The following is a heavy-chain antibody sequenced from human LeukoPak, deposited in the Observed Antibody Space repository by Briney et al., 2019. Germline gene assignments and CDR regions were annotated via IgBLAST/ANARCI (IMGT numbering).Heavy chain of an antibody. D-gene: IGHD1-26*01. CDR2: ISYSGST. Sequence: SETLSLTCTVSGGSISSGGYYWSWIRQPPGKGLECIGYISYSGSTYYNPSLKSRVTVSVDRSKNQFSLRLSSVTAADTAVYYCARETPERYRGSYFDYWGQGTLVTVSS. CDR1: GGSISSGGYY. V-gene: IGHV4-30-2*01. J-gene: IGHJ4*02. CDR3: ARETPERYRGSYFDY.